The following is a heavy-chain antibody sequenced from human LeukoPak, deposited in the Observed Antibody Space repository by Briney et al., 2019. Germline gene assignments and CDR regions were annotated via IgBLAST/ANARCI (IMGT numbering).Heavy chain of an antibody. V-gene: IGHV3-33*01. J-gene: IGHJ4*02. CDR2: IWYDGSNK. CDR3: ARVRPGSGFDY. Sequence: GRSLRLSCAASGFTFSSYGMHWVRQAPGKGLEWVAVIWYDGSNKYYADSVKGRFTISRDNSKNTLYLQMNSLRAEDTAVYYCARVRPGSGFDYWGQGTLVTVSS. CDR1: GFTFSSYG. D-gene: IGHD6-25*01.